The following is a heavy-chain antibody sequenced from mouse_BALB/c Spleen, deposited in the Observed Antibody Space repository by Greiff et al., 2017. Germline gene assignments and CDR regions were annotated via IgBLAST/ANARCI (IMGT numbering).Heavy chain of an antibody. J-gene: IGHJ3*01. CDR2: ISSGGSYT. Sequence: EVQLQESGGGLVKPGGSLKLSCAASGFTFSSYTMSWVRQTPEKRLEWVATISSGGSYTYYPDSVKGRFTISRDNAKNTLYLQMSSLKSEDTAMYYCTRERGSGFAYWGQGTLVTVSA. V-gene: IGHV5-6-4*01. CDR1: GFTFSSYT. CDR3: TRERGSGFAY.